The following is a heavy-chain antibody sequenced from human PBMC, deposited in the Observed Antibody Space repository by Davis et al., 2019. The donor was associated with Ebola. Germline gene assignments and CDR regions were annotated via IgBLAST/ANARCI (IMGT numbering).Heavy chain of an antibody. D-gene: IGHD6-13*01. CDR2: IYYSGST. V-gene: IGHV4-59*11. J-gene: IGHJ4*02. CDR1: GGSLINLY. Sequence: SETLSLTCTVSGGSLINLYWSWIRQPPGEGLEWIGYIYYSGSTNYNPSLKSRVTISVDTSKNQFSLKLSSVTAADTAIYYCARYSSSWFYFDYWGQGTLVTVSS. CDR3: ARYSSSWFYFDY.